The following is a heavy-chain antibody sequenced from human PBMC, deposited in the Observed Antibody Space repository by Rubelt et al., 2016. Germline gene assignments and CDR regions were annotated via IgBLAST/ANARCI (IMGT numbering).Heavy chain of an antibody. V-gene: IGHV5-10-1*01. CDR3: ARAYSSSWYYFDY. J-gene: IGHJ4*02. Sequence: GKGLEWMGRIDPSDSYTNYSPSFQGHVTTSADKSISTAYLQWSSLKASDTAMYYCARAYSSSWYYFDYWGQGTLVTVSS. CDR2: IDPSDSYT. D-gene: IGHD6-13*01.